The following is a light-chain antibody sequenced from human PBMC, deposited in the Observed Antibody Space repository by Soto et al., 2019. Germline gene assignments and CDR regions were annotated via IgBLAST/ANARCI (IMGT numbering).Light chain of an antibody. J-gene: IGLJ1*01. Sequence: QSALTQSASVSGSPGQSITISCTGTSSDIGAYNYVSWYQQHPGKAPKVMIHDVSNRPSGVSSRFSGSKSGNTASLTISGLQAEDVADYYCSSYTSSNTPYVFGTGTKLTVL. CDR2: DVS. V-gene: IGLV2-14*01. CDR1: SSDIGAYNY. CDR3: SSYTSSNTPYV.